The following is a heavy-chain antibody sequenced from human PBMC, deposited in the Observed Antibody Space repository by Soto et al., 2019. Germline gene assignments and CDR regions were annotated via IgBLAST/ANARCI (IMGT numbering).Heavy chain of an antibody. V-gene: IGHV3-11*01. D-gene: IGHD2-15*01. J-gene: IGHJ6*02. CDR2: ISSSGSTI. Sequence: GGSLRLSCAASGFTFSDYYMSWIRQAPGKGLEWVSYISSSGSTIYYADSVKGRFTISRDNAKNSLYLQMNSLRAEDSAVYYCAAGDCSGGSGYDYYGMDVWGQGTTVTVSS. CDR1: GFTFSDYY. CDR3: AAGDCSGGSGYDYYGMDV.